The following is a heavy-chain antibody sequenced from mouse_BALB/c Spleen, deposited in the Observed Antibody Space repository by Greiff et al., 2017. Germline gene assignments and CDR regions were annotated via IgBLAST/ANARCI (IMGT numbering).Heavy chain of an antibody. CDR2: IWSGGST. D-gene: IGHD2-14*01. CDR3: ARTYYRYYAMDY. Sequence: VKLVESGPGLVQPSQSLSITCTVSGFSLTSYGVHWVRQSPGKGLEWLGVIWSGGSTDYNAAFISRLSISKDNSKSQVFFKMNSLQANDTAIYYCARTYYRYYAMDYWGQGTSVTVSS. V-gene: IGHV2-2*02. CDR1: GFSLTSYG. J-gene: IGHJ4*01.